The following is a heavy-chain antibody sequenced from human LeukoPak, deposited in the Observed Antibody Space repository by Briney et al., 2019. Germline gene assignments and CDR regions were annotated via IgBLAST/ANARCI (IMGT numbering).Heavy chain of an antibody. CDR1: GFTFSSYW. V-gene: IGHV3-7*01. CDR3: ARGISGSGSYGHFDY. Sequence: GGSLRLSCAASGFTFSSYWMSWVRQAPGKGLEWVANIKQDGSEKYYVDSVKGRFTISRDNAKNSLYLQMNSLRAEDTAVYYCARGISGSGSYGHFDYWGQGILVTVSS. D-gene: IGHD1-26*01. CDR2: IKQDGSEK. J-gene: IGHJ4*02.